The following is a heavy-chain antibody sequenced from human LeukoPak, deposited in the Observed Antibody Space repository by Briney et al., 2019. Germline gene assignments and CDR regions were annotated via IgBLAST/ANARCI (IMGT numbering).Heavy chain of an antibody. CDR3: AKRGVGTSNAYFDY. CDR2: ISYDGSNK. CDR1: GFTFSSYA. Sequence: GGSLRLSCAASGFTFSSYAMHWVRQAPGKGLEWVAVISYDGSNKYYADSVKGRFTISRDNSKNTLYLQMNSLRTEDTAVYYCAKRGVGTSNAYFDYWGQGTLVTVSS. V-gene: IGHV3-30-3*02. J-gene: IGHJ4*02. D-gene: IGHD1-26*01.